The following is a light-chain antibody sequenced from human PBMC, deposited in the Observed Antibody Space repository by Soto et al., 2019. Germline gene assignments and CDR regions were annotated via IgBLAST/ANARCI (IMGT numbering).Light chain of an antibody. V-gene: IGKV3-11*01. CDR2: DAS. CDR1: QSVSSY. Sequence: EIVLTQFPATLSLSPGGRATLSCRASQSVSSYLAWYQQKPGQAPRLLIYDASNRATGIPARFSGSGSGTDFTLTISSLEPEDFAVYYCQQRSNWPPDFGPGTKVDIK. J-gene: IGKJ3*01. CDR3: QQRSNWPPD.